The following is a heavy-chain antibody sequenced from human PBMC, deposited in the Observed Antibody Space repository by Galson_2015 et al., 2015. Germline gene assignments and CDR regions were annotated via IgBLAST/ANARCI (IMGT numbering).Heavy chain of an antibody. CDR2: TYYRSKWYA. CDR1: GDSVSSHSAT. J-gene: IGHJ6*02. V-gene: IGHV6-1*01. CDR3: ARGPSHLAS. Sequence: CAISGDSVSSHSATWNWIRQSPSRGLEWLGRTYYRSKWYAYYAPSVKSRITIRPDTSKNHFSLQLNSVTPEDTAIYYCARGPSHLASWGQGTTVTVSS.